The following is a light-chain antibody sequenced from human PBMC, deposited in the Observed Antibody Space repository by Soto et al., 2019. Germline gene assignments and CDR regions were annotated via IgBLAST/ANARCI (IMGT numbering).Light chain of an antibody. J-gene: IGLJ1*01. CDR2: ANA. Sequence: QSVLTQPPSVSGAPGQRVTISCTGSSSNIGAGYDVHGTHQLPGTAPKLLISANANRPSGVPDRFSGSKSATSASLAITGLPAEDEAEYYCLCYDRRLGADVFGTGTKLTVL. V-gene: IGLV1-40*01. CDR3: LCYDRRLGADV. CDR1: SSNIGAGYD.